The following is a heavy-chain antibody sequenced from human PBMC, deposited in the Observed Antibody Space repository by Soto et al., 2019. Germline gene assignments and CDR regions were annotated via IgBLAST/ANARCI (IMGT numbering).Heavy chain of an antibody. D-gene: IGHD3-10*01. CDR1: GGSFSGYY. CDR2: INHSGST. V-gene: IGHV4-34*01. J-gene: IGHJ4*02. CDR3: ARDETMVQGVIIASQGFDY. Sequence: QVQLQQWGAGLLKPSETLSLTCAVYGGSFSGYYWSWIRQPPGMGLEWIGEINHSGSTNYNPSLKVRVTISVDTSKNQFHLKVSSVTAADTAVYYCARDETMVQGVIIASQGFDYWGQGTLVTVSS.